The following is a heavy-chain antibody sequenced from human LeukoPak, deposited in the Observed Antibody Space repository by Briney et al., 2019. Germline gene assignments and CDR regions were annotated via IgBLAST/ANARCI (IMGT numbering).Heavy chain of an antibody. CDR3: ARLRRDGSVWYADDY. CDR2: IYYSGGT. CDR1: GDSISSGTFY. J-gene: IGHJ4*02. D-gene: IGHD6-19*01. V-gene: IGHV4-39*07. Sequence: SETLSLTCTVSGDSISSGTFYWGWIRQPPGKGLEWIGSIYYSGGTYYNPSLKSRVAMSVDTSKNQFSLTLMSLTAADTAVYYCARLRRDGSVWYADDYWGLGTLVTVSS.